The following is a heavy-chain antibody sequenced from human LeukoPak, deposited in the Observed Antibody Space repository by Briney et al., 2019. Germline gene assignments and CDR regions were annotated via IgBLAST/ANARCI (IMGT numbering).Heavy chain of an antibody. CDR2: IYSGGAET. CDR1: GYDFRTFW. CDR3: ARASRDGYNQNFDH. V-gene: IGHV5-51*01. J-gene: IGHJ4*02. Sequence: GESLKIPRKGLGYDFRTFWHAWVRQRPRKGLEGIGIIYSGGAETRYDPSFQGQVTISADRSTSTAYLQWSSLRAADTAMYYCARASRDGYNQNFDHWGQGILVTVS. D-gene: IGHD5-24*01.